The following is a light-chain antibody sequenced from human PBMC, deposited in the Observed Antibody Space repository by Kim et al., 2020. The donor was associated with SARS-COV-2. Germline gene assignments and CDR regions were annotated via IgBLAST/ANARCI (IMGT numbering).Light chain of an antibody. CDR3: QVWDSSTYG. V-gene: IGLV3-9*01. Sequence: SYELTQPLSVSVALGQTARITCGGNNIGTKNVHWYQQKPGQAPVLGIYRDSNRPSGIPERFAGANSGNTATLTSSRAQAGGEADYYCQVWDSSTYGFGTG. CDR1: NIGTKN. CDR2: RDS. J-gene: IGLJ1*01.